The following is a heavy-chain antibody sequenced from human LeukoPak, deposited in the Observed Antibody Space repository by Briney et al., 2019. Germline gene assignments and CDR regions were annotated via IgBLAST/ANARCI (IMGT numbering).Heavy chain of an antibody. CDR1: GGTFSSYA. Sequence: SVKVSCKASGGTFSSYAISWVRQAPGQGLEWMGGIIPIFGTANYAQKFQGRVTITTDESTSTAYMELSSLRSEDTAVYYCASGLGGSSGWYPFDYWGQGTLVTVSS. CDR3: ASGLGGSSGWYPFDY. V-gene: IGHV1-69*05. CDR2: IIPIFGTA. J-gene: IGHJ4*02. D-gene: IGHD6-19*01.